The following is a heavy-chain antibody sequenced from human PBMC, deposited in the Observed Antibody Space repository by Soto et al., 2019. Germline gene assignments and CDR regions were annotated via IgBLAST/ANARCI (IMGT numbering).Heavy chain of an antibody. CDR2: IYYSGST. V-gene: IGHV4-39*01. D-gene: IGHD3-22*01. CDR1: GGSISSSSYY. CDR3: ARQTVYYYDSSGYYFFDY. Sequence: SETLSLTCTVSGGSISSSSYYWGWIRQPPGKGLEWIGSIYYSGSTYYNPSLKSRVTISVDTSKNQFSLKLSSVTAADTAVSYCARQTVYYYDSSGYYFFDYWGQGTLVTVSS. J-gene: IGHJ4*02.